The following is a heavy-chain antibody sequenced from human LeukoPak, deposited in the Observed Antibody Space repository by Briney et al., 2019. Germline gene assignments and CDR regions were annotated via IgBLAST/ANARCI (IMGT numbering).Heavy chain of an antibody. CDR2: LSGRGDRV. V-gene: IGHV3-23*01. D-gene: IGHD6-13*01. Sequence: AGGSLRLSCAASGFTFKNSALTWVRQAPGKGLEWVSGLSGRGDRVSYADSVKGRFTISRDNSKNTLYLQMNSLRAEDTAAYFCAKPGYGSSWVDFSFGQDVWGQGTTVTVSS. CDR3: AKPGYGSSWVDFSFGQDV. CDR1: GFTFKNSA. J-gene: IGHJ6*02.